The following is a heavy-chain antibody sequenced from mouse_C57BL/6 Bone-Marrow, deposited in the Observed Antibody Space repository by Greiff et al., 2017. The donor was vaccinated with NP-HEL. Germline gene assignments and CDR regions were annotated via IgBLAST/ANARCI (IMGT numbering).Heavy chain of an antibody. J-gene: IGHJ1*03. D-gene: IGHD1-1*01. CDR2: IDPSDSYT. CDR3: SRYYYGSPDWYFDV. CDR1: GYTFTSYW. V-gene: IGHV1-50*01. Sequence: QVQLQQPGAELVKPGASVKLSCKASGYTFTSYWMQWVKQRPGQGLEWIGEIDPSDSYTNYNQKFKGKATLTVDTSSSTAYMQLSSLTSEDAAVYYCSRYYYGSPDWYFDVWGTGTTVTVSS.